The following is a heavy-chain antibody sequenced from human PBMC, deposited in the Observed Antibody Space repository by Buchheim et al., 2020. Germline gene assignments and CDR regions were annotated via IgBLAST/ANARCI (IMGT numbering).Heavy chain of an antibody. CDR3: ARVMSSASLLVDY. D-gene: IGHD6-6*01. Sequence: EVQLVESGGELVQPGGSLRLSCTASGFTFSDYWFHWVRQVPGKGLVWVSRMNIDGSVATYADSVKGRFTISRDTAKKTLYLQMNSLRLEDTAIYYCARVMSSASLLVDYWGQGSL. J-gene: IGHJ4*02. CDR1: GFTFSDYW. CDR2: MNIDGSVA. V-gene: IGHV3-74*01.